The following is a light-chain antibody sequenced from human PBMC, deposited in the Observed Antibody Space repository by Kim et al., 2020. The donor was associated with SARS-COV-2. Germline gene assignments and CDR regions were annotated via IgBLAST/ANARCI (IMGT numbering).Light chain of an antibody. V-gene: IGKV1-9*01. CDR1: QDINDY. CDR3: QQFNGYPLT. CDR2: AAS. J-gene: IGKJ4*01. Sequence: APGGDRVTITCRSSQDINDYLAWYQQKPGKAPKLLISAASILQSGVPSKFTGSGSGTDFTLTISSLQPEDIASYYCQQFNGYPLTFGGGTKVDIK.